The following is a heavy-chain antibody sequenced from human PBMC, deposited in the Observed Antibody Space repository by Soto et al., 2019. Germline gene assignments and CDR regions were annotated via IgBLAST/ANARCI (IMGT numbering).Heavy chain of an antibody. CDR1: GGSISSYY. CDR3: ARGSTASYNWFDP. Sequence: SETLSLTCTVSGGSISSYYWSWIRQPPGKGLEWIGYIYYSGSTYYNPSLKSRVTISVDTSKNQFSLKLSSVTAADTAVYYCARGSTASYNWFDPWGQGTLVTVSS. J-gene: IGHJ5*02. V-gene: IGHV4-59*12. CDR2: IYYSGST.